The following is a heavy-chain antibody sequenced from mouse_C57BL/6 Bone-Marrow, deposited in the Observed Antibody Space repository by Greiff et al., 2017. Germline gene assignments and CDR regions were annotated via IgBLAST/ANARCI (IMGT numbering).Heavy chain of an antibody. V-gene: IGHV1-82*01. CDR1: GYAFSSSW. CDR2: IYPGDGDT. J-gene: IGHJ4*01. Sequence: VQLQQPGPELVKPGASVKISCKASGYAFSSSWMNWVKQRPGKGLEWIGRIYPGDGDTNYNGKFKGKATLTADKSSSTAYIQLSSLTSEDSSFYFCSRITTFYYAMDYWCQGPSVTVSS. CDR3: SRITTFYYAMDY. D-gene: IGHD1-1*01.